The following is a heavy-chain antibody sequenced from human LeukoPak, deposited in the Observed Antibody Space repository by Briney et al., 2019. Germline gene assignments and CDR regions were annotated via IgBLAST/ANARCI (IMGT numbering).Heavy chain of an antibody. CDR1: GGSISSGGYS. J-gene: IGHJ4*02. D-gene: IGHD4-17*01. CDR2: IYHSGST. CDR3: ARDRAGDRASFDY. V-gene: IGHV4-30-2*01. Sequence: NPSETLSLTCAVSGGSISSGGYSWSWIRQPPGRGLEWIGYIYHSGSTYYNPSLKSRVTISVDRSKNQFSLKLSSVTAADTAVYYCARDRAGDRASFDYWGQGTLVTVSS.